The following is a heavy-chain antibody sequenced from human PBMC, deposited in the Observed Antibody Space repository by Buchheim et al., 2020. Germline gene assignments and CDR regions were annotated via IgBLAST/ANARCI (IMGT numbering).Heavy chain of an antibody. CDR1: GFTFSSYG. CDR2: IWYDGSNK. Sequence: QVQLVESGGGVVQPGRSLRLSCAASGFTFSSYGMHWVRQAPGKGLEWVAVIWYDGSNKYYADSVKGRFTISRDNSKNTLYLQMNSLRAEDTAVYYCARDGDWELTDPRYYFDYWGQGTL. J-gene: IGHJ4*02. CDR3: ARDGDWELTDPRYYFDY. V-gene: IGHV3-33*01. D-gene: IGHD1-26*01.